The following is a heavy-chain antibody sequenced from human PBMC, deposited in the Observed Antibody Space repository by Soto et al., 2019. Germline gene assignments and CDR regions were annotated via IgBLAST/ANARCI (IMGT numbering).Heavy chain of an antibody. CDR2: ISGSGGST. J-gene: IGHJ6*02. Sequence: EVQLLESGGGLVQPGGSLRLSCAASGFTFSSYAMSWVRQAPGKGLEWVSAISGSGGSTYYADSVKGRFTISRDNSKNTLYLQMNSLRADDTAVYYCAKGRNVLRFLEWFNYYYGMDVWGQGTTVTVSS. CDR1: GFTFSSYA. V-gene: IGHV3-23*01. CDR3: AKGRNVLRFLEWFNYYYGMDV. D-gene: IGHD3-3*01.